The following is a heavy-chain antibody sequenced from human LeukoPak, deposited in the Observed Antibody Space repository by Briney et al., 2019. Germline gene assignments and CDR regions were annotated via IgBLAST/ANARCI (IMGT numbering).Heavy chain of an antibody. CDR1: AVSISNYY. Sequence: SETLSLTCTVSAVSISNYYWIWLPQPAGKGLEGIGRLYTSGSTNYTPSLKSRVAKSVDTSKKQFSLKLSSVAGAETAVYYCARGLYSSGWYVFDYWGQGTLVTVSS. CDR2: LYTSGST. J-gene: IGHJ4*02. V-gene: IGHV4-4*07. CDR3: ARGLYSSGWYVFDY. D-gene: IGHD6-19*01.